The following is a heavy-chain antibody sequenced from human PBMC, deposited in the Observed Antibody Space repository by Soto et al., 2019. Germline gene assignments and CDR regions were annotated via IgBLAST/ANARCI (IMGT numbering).Heavy chain of an antibody. CDR3: AKDYTNYYGMDV. Sequence: QVQLVESGGGVVQPGRSLRLSCAASGFTFSSYGMHWVRQAPGKGLEWVAFILYDGSNKYYADSVKGRFTISRDNSKNTLFLQMNSLRAEDTGVYYCAKDYTNYYGMDVWGQGTTVTVS. D-gene: IGHD2-2*02. CDR2: ILYDGSNK. J-gene: IGHJ6*02. V-gene: IGHV3-30*18. CDR1: GFTFSSYG.